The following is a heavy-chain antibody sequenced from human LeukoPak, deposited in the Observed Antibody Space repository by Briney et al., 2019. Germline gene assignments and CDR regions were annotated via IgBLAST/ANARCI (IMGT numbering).Heavy chain of an antibody. CDR3: ARQIASAGTAGFDF. J-gene: IGHJ4*02. V-gene: IGHV4-4*07. CDR2: IYSTGST. D-gene: IGHD6-13*01. Sequence: SETLSLTCTVSGGSISSYYWSWIRQPAGKGLEWIGRIYSTGSTNYNPSLKSRVTMSVDTSKNQFSLRLRSVTAADTAVYYCARQIASAGTAGFDFWGQGALVTVSS. CDR1: GGSISSYY.